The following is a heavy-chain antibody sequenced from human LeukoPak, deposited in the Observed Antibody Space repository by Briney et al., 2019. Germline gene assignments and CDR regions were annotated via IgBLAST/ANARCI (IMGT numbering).Heavy chain of an antibody. Sequence: GGSLRLSCTASGFSFSGHWMHWARQLPGKGLVWVSRISPTGSTTSYADSVKGRFTVSSDNAKNTLYLQVNNLRAEDTAVYYCARGPNSNWSGLDFWGQGTLLTVSP. CDR3: ARGPNSNWSGLDF. J-gene: IGHJ4*02. CDR1: GFSFSGHW. V-gene: IGHV3-74*01. CDR2: ISPTGSTT. D-gene: IGHD6-6*01.